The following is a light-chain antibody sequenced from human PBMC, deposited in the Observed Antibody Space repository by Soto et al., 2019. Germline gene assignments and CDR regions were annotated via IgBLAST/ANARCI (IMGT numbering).Light chain of an antibody. J-gene: IGKJ5*01. CDR2: AAS. Sequence: PLSQSPSSFSASTGDRVTITCRASQGSSSYLAWYQQKPGKAPKLLIYAASTLQSGVPSRFSGSGSGTDFTLTISCLQSEDFATYYCQQYYSYPYTFGQGTRLEIK. CDR1: QGSSSY. CDR3: QQYYSYPYT. V-gene: IGKV1-8*01.